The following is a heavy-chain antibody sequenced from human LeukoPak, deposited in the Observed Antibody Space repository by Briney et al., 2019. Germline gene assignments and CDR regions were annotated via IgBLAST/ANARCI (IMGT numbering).Heavy chain of an antibody. Sequence: SETLSLTCAVYGGSFSGYYWSWLRQPAGKALEWIGRSYTTGSTNYNPSLKSRVTMSLDTSKNQFSLKLSSVTAADTAVYYCARSGGSGFQLDSWGQGTLVTVSS. D-gene: IGHD3-16*01. V-gene: IGHV4-59*10. CDR3: ARSGGSGFQLDS. CDR1: GGSFSGYY. J-gene: IGHJ4*02. CDR2: SYTTGST.